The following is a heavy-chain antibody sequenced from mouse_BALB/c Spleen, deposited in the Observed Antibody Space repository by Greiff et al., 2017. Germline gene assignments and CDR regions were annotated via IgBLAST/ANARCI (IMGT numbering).Heavy chain of an antibody. V-gene: IGHV1-87*01. CDR3: ARLGIDGSGFAY. Sequence: QVQLKESGAELARPGASVKLSCKASGYTFTSYWMQWVKQRPGQGLEWIGAIYPGDGDTRYTQKFKGKATLTADKSSSTAYMQLSSLASEDSAVYYCARLGIDGSGFAYWGQGTLVTVSA. CDR1: GYTFTSYW. J-gene: IGHJ3*01. D-gene: IGHD1-1*01. CDR2: IYPGDGDT.